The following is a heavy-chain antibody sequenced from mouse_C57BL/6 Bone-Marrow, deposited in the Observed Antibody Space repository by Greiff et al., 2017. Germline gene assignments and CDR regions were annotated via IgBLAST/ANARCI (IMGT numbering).Heavy chain of an antibody. CDR3: TTGRGY. V-gene: IGHV1-15*01. J-gene: IGHJ2*02. CDR2: IDPETGGT. D-gene: IGHD4-1*01. CDR1: GYTFTDYD. Sequence: QVQLQQSGAELVRPGASVTLSCKASGYTFTDYDMNWVKQTPVHGLEWIGAIDPETGGTAYNQKFKGKAILTADKSSSTAYMELRSLTSEDAAVYYCTTGRGYWGQGTSLTVSS.